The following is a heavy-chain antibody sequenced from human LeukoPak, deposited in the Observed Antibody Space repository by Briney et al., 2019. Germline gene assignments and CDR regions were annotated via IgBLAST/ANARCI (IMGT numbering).Heavy chain of an antibody. J-gene: IGHJ5*02. V-gene: IGHV6-1*01. CDR2: TYYRSKWYN. Sequence: SETLSLTCTVSGGSISTYYWNWIRQSPSRGLEWLGRTYYRSKWYNDYAVSVKSRITINPDTSKNQFSLQLNSVTPEDTAVYYCARADTNIKWELLSSWGQGTLVTVSS. CDR3: ARADTNIKWELLSS. CDR1: GGSISTYY. D-gene: IGHD1-26*01.